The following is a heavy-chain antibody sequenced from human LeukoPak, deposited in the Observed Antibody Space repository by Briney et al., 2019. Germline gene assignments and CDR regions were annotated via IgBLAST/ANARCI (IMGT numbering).Heavy chain of an antibody. V-gene: IGHV4-30-2*01. CDR2: IYHSGST. CDR3: ASLPGPYDSSGYYWCDY. CDR1: GGSISSGGYS. Sequence: SETLSLTCAVSGGSISSGGYSWSWIRQPPGKGLEWIGYIYHSGSTYYNPSLKSRVTISVDRSKNQFSLKLSSVTAADTAVYYCASLPGPYDSSGYYWCDYWGQGTLVTVSS. D-gene: IGHD3-22*01. J-gene: IGHJ4*02.